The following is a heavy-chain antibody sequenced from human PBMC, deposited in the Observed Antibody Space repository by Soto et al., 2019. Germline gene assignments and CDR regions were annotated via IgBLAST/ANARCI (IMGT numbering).Heavy chain of an antibody. J-gene: IGHJ1*01. Sequence: GGSLRLSCAASGFTFEAYSLHWVRQLPGKGLEWLSSISDDSSYIDYADSLRGRFTVSRDNARNSLYLQIDSLGVEDTAVYYCATPYYFNHWGPGTLVTVSS. V-gene: IGHV3-21*06. D-gene: IGHD3-16*01. CDR1: GFTFEAYS. CDR2: ISDDSSYI. CDR3: ATPYYFNH.